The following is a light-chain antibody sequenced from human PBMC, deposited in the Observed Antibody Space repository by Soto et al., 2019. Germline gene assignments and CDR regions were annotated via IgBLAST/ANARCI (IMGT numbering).Light chain of an antibody. CDR1: KLGDKY. Sequence: SYELTQPPSVSVSPGQTASITCSGDKLGDKYACWYQQKPGQSPVLVIYQDSKRPSGIPERFSGSNSGNTATLTISGTQAMDEADYYCQAWDSSTDVVFSGGTKLTVL. CDR2: QDS. J-gene: IGLJ2*01. CDR3: QAWDSSTDVV. V-gene: IGLV3-1*01.